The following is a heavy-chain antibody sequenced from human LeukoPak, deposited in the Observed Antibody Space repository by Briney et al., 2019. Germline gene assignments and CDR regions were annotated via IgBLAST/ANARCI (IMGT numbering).Heavy chain of an antibody. CDR3: AKFPQSVVGTTQFDF. CDR1: GFRFSSYA. J-gene: IGHJ4*02. Sequence: GGSLRLSCAASGFRFSSYAMSWVRQAPGKGLEWISSISGSVGNTNYADSVKGRFTISRDNPKNTLYLQMNSLRAEDTAIYFCAKFPQSVVGTTQFDFWGQGTLVTVSS. V-gene: IGHV3-23*01. D-gene: IGHD2-15*01. CDR2: ISGSVGNT.